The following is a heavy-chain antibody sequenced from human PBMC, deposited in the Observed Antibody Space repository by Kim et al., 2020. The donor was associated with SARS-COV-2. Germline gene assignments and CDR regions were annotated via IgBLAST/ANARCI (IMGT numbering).Heavy chain of an antibody. J-gene: IGHJ5*02. D-gene: IGHD6-13*01. CDR3: ARDQAIAAAINWFDP. Sequence: PSLKSRVTMSVDTSKNQFSLKLSSVTAADTAVYYCARDQAIAAAINWFDPWGQGTLVTVSS. V-gene: IGHV4-4*07.